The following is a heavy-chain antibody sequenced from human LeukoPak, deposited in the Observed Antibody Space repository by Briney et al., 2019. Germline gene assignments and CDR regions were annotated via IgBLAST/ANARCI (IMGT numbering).Heavy chain of an antibody. V-gene: IGHV1-8*01. CDR3: ARALVPAAQRLSS. Sequence: ASVKVSCKASGYTFTSYDINWVRQATGQGLEWMGWMNPNSGNTGYAQNFQGRVTMTRDTSISTAYMEVTRLRSDDTAVYYCARALVPAAQRLSSWGQGTLVTVSS. J-gene: IGHJ5*02. CDR2: MNPNSGNT. D-gene: IGHD2-2*01. CDR1: GYTFTSYD.